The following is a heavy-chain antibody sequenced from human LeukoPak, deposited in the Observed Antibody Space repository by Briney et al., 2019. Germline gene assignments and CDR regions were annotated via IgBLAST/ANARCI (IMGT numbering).Heavy chain of an antibody. CDR3: STRAFSDTSPVA. D-gene: IGHD3-22*01. J-gene: IGHJ5*02. V-gene: IGHV5-51*01. CDR2: INPSNSDI. Sequence: GESLKISCKHSGYNFASQWIGWVRQMPGKGLEWMGIINPSNSDIVYTPSFQGQVSFSADKSTGTVFLQWGSLKASDTAMYYCSTRAFSDTSPVAWGQGTLVTVSS. CDR1: GYNFASQW.